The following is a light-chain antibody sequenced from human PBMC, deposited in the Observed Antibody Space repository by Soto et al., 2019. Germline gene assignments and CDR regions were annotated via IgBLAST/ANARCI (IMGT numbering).Light chain of an antibody. CDR2: GAS. CDR1: QSVSSSY. Sequence: VMTQPPATLSVSPGDRATLSCRASQSVSSSYLAWYQQKPGQAPRLLIYGASSRATGIPDRFSGSGSGTDFTLTISRLEPEDFAVYYCQQYGSSPLFTFGGGTKVDIK. CDR3: QQYGSSPLFT. J-gene: IGKJ4*01. V-gene: IGKV3-20*01.